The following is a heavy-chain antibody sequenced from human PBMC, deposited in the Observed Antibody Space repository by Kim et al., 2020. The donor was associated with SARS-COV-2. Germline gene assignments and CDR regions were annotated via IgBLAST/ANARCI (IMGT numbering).Heavy chain of an antibody. V-gene: IGHV4-30-2*01. CDR3: AGSLRFLEWLSPLDY. D-gene: IGHD3-3*01. Sequence: PSLKSRVTISVDRSKTQFSLKLSSVTAADTAVYYCAGSLRFLEWLSPLDYWGQGTLVTVSS. J-gene: IGHJ4*02.